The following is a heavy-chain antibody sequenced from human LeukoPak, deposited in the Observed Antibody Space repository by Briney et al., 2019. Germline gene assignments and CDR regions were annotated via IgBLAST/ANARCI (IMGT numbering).Heavy chain of an antibody. V-gene: IGHV1-69*13. J-gene: IGHJ6*03. CDR3: ARGAGYCSSTSCAYTGYYYYYYMDV. CDR1: GGTFSSYA. D-gene: IGHD2-2*03. Sequence: SVKVSCKASGGTFSSYAISWVRQAPGQGLEWMGGIIPIFGTANYAQKFQGRVTITADESTSTAYMELSSLRSEDTAVYYCARGAGYCSSTSCAYTGYYYYYYMDVWGKGTTVTVSS. CDR2: IIPIFGTA.